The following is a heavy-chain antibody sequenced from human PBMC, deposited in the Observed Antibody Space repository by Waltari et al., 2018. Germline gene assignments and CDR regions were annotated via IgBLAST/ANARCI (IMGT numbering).Heavy chain of an antibody. J-gene: IGHJ6*02. CDR1: GFTFSRYW. Sequence: EEQLVESGGGLVQPGESLRLSCAASGFTFSRYWMDWVRQAPGKGLVWVSRINRVGSSTIYAESVKGRFTISRDNAKNTLYVQMNRRRAEDTAVYYCARVATKTYSSPVPGRPYYYGMDVWGQGTTVTVSS. D-gene: IGHD6-13*01. CDR3: ARVATKTYSSPVPGRPYYYGMDV. CDR2: INRVGSST. V-gene: IGHV3-74*01.